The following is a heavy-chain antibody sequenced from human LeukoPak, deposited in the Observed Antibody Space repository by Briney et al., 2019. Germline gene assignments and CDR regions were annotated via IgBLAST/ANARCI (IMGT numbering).Heavy chain of an antibody. CDR3: ARMMYGNGWNRYYFDY. Sequence: SSETLSLTCTVSGDSISSYNHYWGWIRQPPGKGLEWLGSICYGGSTHDNPSLKSRVTISVDTSKNQFFLRVTSATAADTAVYYCARMMYGNGWNRYYFDYWGQGTLVTVSS. J-gene: IGHJ4*02. CDR1: GDSISSYNHY. V-gene: IGHV4-39*01. CDR2: ICYGGST. D-gene: IGHD6-19*01.